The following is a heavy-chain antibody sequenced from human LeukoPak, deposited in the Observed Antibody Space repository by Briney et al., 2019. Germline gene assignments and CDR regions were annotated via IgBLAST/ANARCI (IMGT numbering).Heavy chain of an antibody. J-gene: IGHJ3*02. CDR1: GGSFSGYY. CDR3: ARICGGDYQDALDI. V-gene: IGHV4-34*01. Sequence: SETLSLTCAVYGGSFSGYYWSWIRQPPGKGLEWIGEINHSGSTNYNPSLKSRVTISVDTSKNQFSLKLSSVTAADTAVYYCARICGGDYQDALDIWGQGTMVTVSS. CDR2: INHSGST. D-gene: IGHD2-21*02.